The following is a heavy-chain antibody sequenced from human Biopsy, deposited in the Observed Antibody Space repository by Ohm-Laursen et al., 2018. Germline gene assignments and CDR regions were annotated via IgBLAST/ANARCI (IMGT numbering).Heavy chain of an antibody. Sequence: SLRLSCTASGFTFNIYAMNWVRQAPGKGLEWVSTISGTTTKTYYADSVKGRFTISRDNSKNTVSLQMDSLRAEDTALYYCARDYTWNYVGIGYWGHGTLSPSPQ. CDR3: ARDYTWNYVGIGY. CDR1: GFTFNIYA. D-gene: IGHD1-7*01. CDR2: ISGTTTKT. J-gene: IGHJ4*01. V-gene: IGHV3-23*01.